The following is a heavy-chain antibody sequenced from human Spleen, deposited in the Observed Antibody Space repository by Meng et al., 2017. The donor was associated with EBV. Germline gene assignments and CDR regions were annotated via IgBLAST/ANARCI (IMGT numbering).Heavy chain of an antibody. CDR2: VYYTGRT. J-gene: IGHJ4*02. D-gene: IGHD3-10*01. V-gene: IGHV4-39*07. CDR1: GGSTISGSSYY. CDR3: ARDWGYYYGSGSSNFDN. Sequence: QLHLQGSGRGRVKPSETLSLTCTVSGGSTISGSSYYWGWIRQPPGKGLEWIGSVYYTGRTYYNPSLKSRVTISVDTSKNQLSLKLSSVTAADTAVYYCARDWGYYYGSGSSNFDNWGQGTLVTVSS.